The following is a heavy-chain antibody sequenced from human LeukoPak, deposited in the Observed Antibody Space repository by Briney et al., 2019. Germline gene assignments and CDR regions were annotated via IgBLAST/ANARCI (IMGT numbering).Heavy chain of an antibody. J-gene: IGHJ4*02. Sequence: SQTLSLTCTVSGGSIRSGDRYWRWIRQSPGKGLEWIGYISSTGNTYYNPSLKSRVIISVDTSKNQFSLELNSVTAADTAVYYCARDSYSYGYGGFDYWGQGILVTVSS. CDR2: ISSTGNT. CDR3: ARDSYSYGYGGFDY. D-gene: IGHD5-18*01. V-gene: IGHV4-30-4*01. CDR1: GGSIRSGDRY.